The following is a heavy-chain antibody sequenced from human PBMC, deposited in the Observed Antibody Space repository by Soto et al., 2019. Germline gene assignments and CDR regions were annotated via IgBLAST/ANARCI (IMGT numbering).Heavy chain of an antibody. CDR2: INPSGGST. D-gene: IGHD1-26*01. J-gene: IGHJ6*02. V-gene: IGHV1-46*01. CDR1: GYTFTSYY. Sequence: ASVKVSCKASGYTFTSYYMHWVRQAPGQGLEWMGIINPSGGSTSYAQKFQGRVTMTRDTSTSTVYMELSSLRSEDTAVYYCARDRLQWELLQYYGMDVWGQGTTVT. CDR3: ARDRLQWELLQYYGMDV.